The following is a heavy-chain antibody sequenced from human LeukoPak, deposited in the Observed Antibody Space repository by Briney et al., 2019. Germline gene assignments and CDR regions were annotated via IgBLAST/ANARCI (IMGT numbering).Heavy chain of an antibody. CDR2: ISWNSDSI. J-gene: IGHJ4*02. V-gene: IGHV3-9*01. CDR3: ARVNYCTNGVCYGDFVDY. CDR1: GFTFDDYA. Sequence: PGGSLRLSCAASGFTFDDYAMHWVRQAPGKGLDWVSSISWNSDSIDYADSVKGRFTISRDTAKHSLYLQMNGLRAEDTAVYYCARVNYCTNGVCYGDFVDYWGQGTLVTVSS. D-gene: IGHD2-8*01.